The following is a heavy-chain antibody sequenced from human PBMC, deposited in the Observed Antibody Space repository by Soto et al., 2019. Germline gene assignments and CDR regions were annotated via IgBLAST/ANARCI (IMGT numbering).Heavy chain of an antibody. CDR3: ASWAGQNRDFGGPFDY. CDR2: INPGGVST. V-gene: IGHV1-46*01. J-gene: IGHJ4*02. Sequence: ASVKVSCKSSGYTFTNYYMHWVRQAPGQGLECIGIINPGGVSTTYAQKFWGRVTMTKDTSTSTVFMELSSLRSEDTAMYYCASWAGQNRDFGGPFDYWGQGTRVTVSS. D-gene: IGHD4-17*01. CDR1: GYTFTNYY.